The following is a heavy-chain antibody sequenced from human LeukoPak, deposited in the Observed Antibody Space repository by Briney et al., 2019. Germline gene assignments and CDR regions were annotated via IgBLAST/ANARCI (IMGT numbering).Heavy chain of an antibody. CDR2: IYYSGST. D-gene: IGHD2-2*01. Sequence: SETLSLTCTVSGGSISSYYWSWIRQPPGKGLEWIGYIYYSGSTNYNPSLKSRVTISVDTSKNQFSLKLSSVTAADTAVYYCARELVDVHYYYGMDVWGQGTTVTVS. CDR3: ARELVDVHYYYGMDV. V-gene: IGHV4-59*01. CDR1: GGSISSYY. J-gene: IGHJ6*02.